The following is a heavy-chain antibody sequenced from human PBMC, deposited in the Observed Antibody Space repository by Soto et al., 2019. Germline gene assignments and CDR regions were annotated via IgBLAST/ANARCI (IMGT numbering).Heavy chain of an antibody. Sequence: SETLSLTCTVSGGSISSGGYYWSWIRQHPGKGLEWIGYIYYSGSTYYNPSLKSRVTISVDTSKNQFSLKLGSVTAADTAVYYCARGKEDYYDSSGIEGNWFDPWGQGTLVTVSS. CDR2: IYYSGST. CDR3: ARGKEDYYDSSGIEGNWFDP. V-gene: IGHV4-31*03. J-gene: IGHJ5*02. D-gene: IGHD3-22*01. CDR1: GGSISSGGYY.